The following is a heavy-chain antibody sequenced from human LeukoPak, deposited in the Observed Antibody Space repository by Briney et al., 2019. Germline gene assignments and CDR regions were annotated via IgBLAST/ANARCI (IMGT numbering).Heavy chain of an antibody. V-gene: IGHV3-21*01. CDR2: ISTSSSYI. D-gene: IGHD1-26*01. Sequence: PGGSLRLSCAASGFTFSRNSMNWVRQAPGKGLEWVSSISTSSSYIYYADSVKGRFTISRDNSKNTLYLQMNSLRAEDTAVYYCAKDGGSYCFDYWGQGTLVTVSS. CDR1: GFTFSRNS. J-gene: IGHJ4*02. CDR3: AKDGGSYCFDY.